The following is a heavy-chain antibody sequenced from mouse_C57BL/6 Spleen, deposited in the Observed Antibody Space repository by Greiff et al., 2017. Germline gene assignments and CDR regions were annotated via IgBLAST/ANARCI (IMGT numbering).Heavy chain of an antibody. J-gene: IGHJ3*01. CDR2: ISDGGSYT. D-gene: IGHD2-5*01. CDR1: GFTFSSYA. V-gene: IGHV5-4*03. CDR3: ARVYYSNSFAY. Sequence: EVKLVESGGGLVKPGGSLKLSCAASGFTFSSYAMSWVRKTPEKRLEWVATISDGGSYTYYPDNVKGRFTISRDNAKNNLYLQMSHLKSEDTAMYYCARVYYSNSFAYWGQGTLVTVSA.